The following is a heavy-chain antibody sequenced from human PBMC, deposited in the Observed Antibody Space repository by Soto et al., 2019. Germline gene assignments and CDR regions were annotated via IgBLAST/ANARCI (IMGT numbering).Heavy chain of an antibody. CDR1: GYSFTSYW. V-gene: IGHV5-51*01. J-gene: IGHJ6*02. CDR2: IYPGDSDT. D-gene: IGHD6-19*01. CDR3: ARHGGSSGWYRFHYYYYGMDV. Sequence: XESLKISCKGSGYSFTSYWIGWVRQMPGKGLEGMGIIYPGDSDTRYSPSFQGQVTISADKSISTAYLQWSSLKASDTAMYYCARHGGSSGWYRFHYYYYGMDVWGQGTTVTVSS.